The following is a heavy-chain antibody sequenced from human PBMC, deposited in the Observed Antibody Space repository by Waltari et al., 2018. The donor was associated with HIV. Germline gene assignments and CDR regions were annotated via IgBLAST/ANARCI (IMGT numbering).Heavy chain of an antibody. J-gene: IGHJ4*02. CDR3: ARVVVIGYYFDY. CDR1: GGSISSYY. Sequence: QVQLQESGPGLVKPSETLSLTCTVSGGSISSYYWSWIRQPPGKGLEWIGYIYYSGSTNYNPSLKSRVTISVDTSKNQFSLKLSSVTAADTAVYYCARVVVIGYYFDYWGQGTLVTVSS. CDR2: IYYSGST. V-gene: IGHV4-59*01. D-gene: IGHD3-22*01.